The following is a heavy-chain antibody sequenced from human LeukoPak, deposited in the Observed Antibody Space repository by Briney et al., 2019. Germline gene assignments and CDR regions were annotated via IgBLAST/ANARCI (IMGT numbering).Heavy chain of an antibody. D-gene: IGHD3-10*01. J-gene: IGHJ4*02. Sequence: ASVNVSCKASGYTFTSYGISGVRQPPGQGLEWVGWISAYSGNTNYAQKLQGRVTMTTDTSRSTAYMELRSMRSDDTAVYYCARVDLHGSGSPLDYWGQGTLVTVSS. CDR3: ARVDLHGSGSPLDY. CDR2: ISAYSGNT. V-gene: IGHV1-18*01. CDR1: GYTFTSYG.